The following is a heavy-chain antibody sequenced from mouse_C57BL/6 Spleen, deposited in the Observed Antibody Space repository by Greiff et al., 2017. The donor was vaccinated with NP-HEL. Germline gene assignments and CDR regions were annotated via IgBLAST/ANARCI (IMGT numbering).Heavy chain of an antibody. Sequence: EVQLQESGPGMVKPSQSLSLTCTVTGYSITSGYDWHWIRHFPGNKLEWMGYISYSGSTNYNPSLKSRISITHDTSKNHFFLKLNSVTTEDTATYYCARDGNDYDGGDWYFDVWGTGTTVTVSS. J-gene: IGHJ1*03. V-gene: IGHV3-1*01. D-gene: IGHD2-4*01. CDR2: ISYSGST. CDR1: GYSITSGYD. CDR3: ARDGNDYDGGDWYFDV.